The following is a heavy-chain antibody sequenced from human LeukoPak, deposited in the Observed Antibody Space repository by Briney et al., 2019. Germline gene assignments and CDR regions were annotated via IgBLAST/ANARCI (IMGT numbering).Heavy chain of an antibody. D-gene: IGHD3-10*01. CDR1: GFTFSSYG. CDR3: ARGRDYGSGIEDV. Sequence: PGRSLRLSCAASGFTFSSYGMHWVRQAPGKGLEWVAVIWYDGSNKYYADSVKGRFTISRDDSKNTLYLQMNSLRAEDTAVYYCARGRDYGSGIEDVWGQGTTATVSS. CDR2: IWYDGSNK. J-gene: IGHJ6*02. V-gene: IGHV3-33*01.